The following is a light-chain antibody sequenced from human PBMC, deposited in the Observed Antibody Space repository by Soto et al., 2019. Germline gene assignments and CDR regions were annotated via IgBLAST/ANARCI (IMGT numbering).Light chain of an antibody. CDR3: GTWDTSLSGGV. CDR1: SSNIGNQY. V-gene: IGLV1-51*01. Sequence: QSVLTQPPSVSAAPGQKVTISCSGSSSNIGNQYVSWYQHLPGTAPKLLIYDNDKRPSGIPDRFSGSKSGTSATLGITGLQTGDEADYYCGTWDTSLSGGVFGGGTKLTVL. J-gene: IGLJ2*01. CDR2: DND.